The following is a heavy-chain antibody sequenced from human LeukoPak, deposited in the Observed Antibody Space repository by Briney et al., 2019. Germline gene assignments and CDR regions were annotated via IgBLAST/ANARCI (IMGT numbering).Heavy chain of an antibody. J-gene: IGHJ4*02. CDR2: ISYDGSNK. D-gene: IGHD3-22*01. CDR1: GFTFSSYG. CDR3: AKDHYRLRTMIVVVSSVDY. V-gene: IGHV3-30*18. Sequence: GGSLRLSCAASGFTFSSYGMHWVRQAPGKGLEWVAVISYDGSNKYYADSVKGRFTISRDNSKNTLYLRMNSLRAEDTAVYYCAKDHYRLRTMIVVVSSVDYWGQGTLVTVSS.